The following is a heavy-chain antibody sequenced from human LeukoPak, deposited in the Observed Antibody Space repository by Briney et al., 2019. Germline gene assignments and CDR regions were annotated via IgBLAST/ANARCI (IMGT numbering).Heavy chain of an antibody. Sequence: SETLSLTCAVSGASISSYNCWGWVRQSPGKVLEWIGEIYRSGITNYNPSLKSRVTISVDKSKNQFSLKLNSVTAADTAMYYCARGASTVTGYFDYWGQGTLVTVSS. D-gene: IGHD4-17*01. CDR1: GASISSYNC. J-gene: IGHJ4*02. V-gene: IGHV4-4*02. CDR3: ARGASTVTGYFDY. CDR2: IYRSGIT.